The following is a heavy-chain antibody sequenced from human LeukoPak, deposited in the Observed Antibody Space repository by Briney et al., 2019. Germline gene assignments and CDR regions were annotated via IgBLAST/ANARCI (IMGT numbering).Heavy chain of an antibody. D-gene: IGHD3-10*01. J-gene: IGHJ3*02. CDR2: IYPGDSDT. CDR1: GYSFTSYL. CDR3: ARLEYLVVRGVLDAFDI. V-gene: IGHV5-51*01. Sequence: GESLKISCKGSGYSFTSYLIGWVRQMPVKGLEWMGIIYPGDSDTRYSPSFQGQVTISADKSISTAYLQWSSLKASDTAMYYCARLEYLVVRGVLDAFDIWGQGTMVTVSS.